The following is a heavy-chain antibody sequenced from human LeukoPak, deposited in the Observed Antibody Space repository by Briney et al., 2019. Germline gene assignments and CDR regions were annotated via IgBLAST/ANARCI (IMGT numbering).Heavy chain of an antibody. D-gene: IGHD3-9*01. V-gene: IGHV1-69*06. CDR2: VIPIFGTA. CDR3: ATNVLRYFDWLLS. Sequence: GASVKVSCKASGGTFSSYAISWVRQAPGQGLEWMGGVIPIFGTANYAQKFQGRVTMTEDTSTDTAYMELSSLRSEDTAVYYCATNVLRYFDWLLSWGQGTLVTVSS. J-gene: IGHJ5*02. CDR1: GGTFSSYA.